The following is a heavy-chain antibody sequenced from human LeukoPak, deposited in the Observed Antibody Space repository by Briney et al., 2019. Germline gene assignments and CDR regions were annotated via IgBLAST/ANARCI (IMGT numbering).Heavy chain of an antibody. Sequence: TGGSLRLSCAASGFSFSSYDMHWVRQAPGKGLEWVAVISYDGSNKYYADSVKGRFTISRDNSKNTLYLQMNSLRAEDTAVYYCARGQYYYDSSGYYDYWGQGTLVTVSS. J-gene: IGHJ4*02. CDR3: ARGQYYYDSSGYYDY. V-gene: IGHV3-30*03. CDR1: GFSFSSYD. CDR2: ISYDGSNK. D-gene: IGHD3-22*01.